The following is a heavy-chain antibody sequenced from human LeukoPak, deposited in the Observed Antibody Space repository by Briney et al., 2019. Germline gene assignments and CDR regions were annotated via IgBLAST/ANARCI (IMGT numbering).Heavy chain of an antibody. CDR2: ISGSGGST. Sequence: GGSLRLSCAASGLTFASKAWAWVGKPQGKGLEWVSAISGSGGSTYYADSVKGRFTISRDNAKNSLYLQMNSLRAEDTALYYCAKGSSQYYFDYWGQGTLVTVSS. CDR3: AKGSSQYYFDY. CDR1: GLTFASKA. J-gene: IGHJ4*02. V-gene: IGHV3-23*01.